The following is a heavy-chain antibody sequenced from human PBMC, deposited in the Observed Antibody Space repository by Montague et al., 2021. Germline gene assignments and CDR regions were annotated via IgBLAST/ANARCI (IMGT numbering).Heavy chain of an antibody. CDR2: ITLDGSST. Sequence: SLRLSCAASGFSFSSYWMHWVRQAPGKGLLWVSRITLDGSSTTFADSVKGRFTTSRDNAKATLCLQMNSLRVEDTAVYYCARNLASASPGAFDIWGQRTTVSVS. CDR3: ARNLASASPGAFDI. J-gene: IGHJ3*02. D-gene: IGHD6-13*01. CDR1: GFSFSSYW. V-gene: IGHV3-74*01.